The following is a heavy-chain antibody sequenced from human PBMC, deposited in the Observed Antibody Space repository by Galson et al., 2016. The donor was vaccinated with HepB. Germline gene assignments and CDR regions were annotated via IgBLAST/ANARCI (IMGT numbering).Heavy chain of an antibody. CDR3: ARPGAHYPGNSFDAFDF. D-gene: IGHD4-23*01. Sequence: QSGAEVKKPGESLKISCKGSGYSFTSYWIAWVRQMPGKGLEWMGIIYPGDSDATYSPSFQGQVTISADKSISTTYVQWSSLKASDTAMYYCARPGAHYPGNSFDAFDFWGQGTMVTVSS. V-gene: IGHV5-51*01. CDR2: IYPGDSDA. J-gene: IGHJ3*01. CDR1: GYSFTSYW.